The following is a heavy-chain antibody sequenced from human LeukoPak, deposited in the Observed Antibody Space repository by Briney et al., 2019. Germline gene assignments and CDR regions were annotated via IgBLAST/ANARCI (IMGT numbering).Heavy chain of an antibody. CDR3: ARRRQVSYYSPYAFDL. J-gene: IGHJ3*01. Sequence: NPSETLSLTCTVSGGSISSYYWSWIRQPAGKGLEWIGRIYTSGSTNYNPSLKSRVTMSVDTSKNQLSLRLTSVTATDTAVYYCARRRQVSYYSPYAFDLWGQGTMVTVSS. CDR1: GGSISSYY. D-gene: IGHD2-15*01. CDR2: IYTSGST. V-gene: IGHV4-4*07.